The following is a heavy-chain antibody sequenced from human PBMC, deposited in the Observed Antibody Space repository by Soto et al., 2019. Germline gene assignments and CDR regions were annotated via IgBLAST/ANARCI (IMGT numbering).Heavy chain of an antibody. D-gene: IGHD3-3*01. V-gene: IGHV1-69*01. CDR3: ARVQHHYEFWSAGDYYYGMDV. J-gene: IGHJ6*02. Sequence: QVQLVQSGAEVKKPGSSVKVSCKASGGTFSSYAISWVRQAPGQGLEWMGGIIPIFGTANYAQKFQGRVTITADESTSTAYMELSSLRSEDTAVYYCARVQHHYEFWSAGDYYYGMDVWGQGTTVTVSS. CDR2: IIPIFGTA. CDR1: GGTFSSYA.